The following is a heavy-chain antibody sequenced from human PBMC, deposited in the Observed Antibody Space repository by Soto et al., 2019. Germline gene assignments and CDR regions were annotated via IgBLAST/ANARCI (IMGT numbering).Heavy chain of an antibody. CDR3: ARVRLPLYYYGMDV. Sequence: QVQLVQSGAEVKKPGSSVKVSCKASGGTFSSYAISWVRQAPGQGLEWMGGIIPIFGTANYAQKFQGRVTXIAXEXPSTAYMELSSLRSEDTAVYYCARVRLPLYYYGMDVWGQGTTVTVSS. CDR2: IIPIFGTA. D-gene: IGHD6-25*01. J-gene: IGHJ6*02. CDR1: GGTFSSYA. V-gene: IGHV1-69*12.